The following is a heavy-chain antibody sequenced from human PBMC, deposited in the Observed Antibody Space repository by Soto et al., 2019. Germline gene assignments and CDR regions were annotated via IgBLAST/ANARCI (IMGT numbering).Heavy chain of an antibody. J-gene: IGHJ6*02. Sequence: GGSLRLSCAASGFTFSNAWMSWVRQAPGKGLEWVGRIKSKTDGGTTDYAAPVKGRFTISRDDSKNTLFLQMNSLKTEDTAVYYCARGSWITGTVPHYYYYGMDVWGQGTTVTVSS. CDR2: IKSKTDGGTT. D-gene: IGHD1-7*01. V-gene: IGHV3-15*01. CDR1: GFTFSNAW. CDR3: ARGSWITGTVPHYYYYGMDV.